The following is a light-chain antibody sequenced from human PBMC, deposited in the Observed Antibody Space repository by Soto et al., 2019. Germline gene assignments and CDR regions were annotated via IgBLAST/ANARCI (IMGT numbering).Light chain of an antibody. CDR3: QQYNSYLWT. CDR1: QSISSW. V-gene: IGKV1-5*01. Sequence: DIQMTQSPSTLSASVGDRVTITCRASQSISSWLAWYQQKPGKAPKLLIYDASSLESGVPSRFSGSGSGTEFTLTISSLQPDECATYDCQQYNSYLWTVGQGTKVEIK. J-gene: IGKJ1*01. CDR2: DAS.